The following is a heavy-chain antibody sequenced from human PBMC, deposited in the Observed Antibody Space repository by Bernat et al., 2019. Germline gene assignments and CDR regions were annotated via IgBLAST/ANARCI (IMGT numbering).Heavy chain of an antibody. D-gene: IGHD2-15*01. CDR3: ARGGGMVDGTPAFGY. V-gene: IGHV3-74*03. J-gene: IGHJ4*02. CDR1: GFTFSSHW. Sequence: EVQVVESGGGLVQPGGSLRLSCSASGFTFSSHWMHWVRQAPGRGLEWVSYVGSGGSSTQYADSVKGRFTLSRDNAKNTLYLQMSSLRAEDTAVYYCARGGGMVDGTPAFGYWGRGTLVTVSS. CDR2: VGSGGSST.